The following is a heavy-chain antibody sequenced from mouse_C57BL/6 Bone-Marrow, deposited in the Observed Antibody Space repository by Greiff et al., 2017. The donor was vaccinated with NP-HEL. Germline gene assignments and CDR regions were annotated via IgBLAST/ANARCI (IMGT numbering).Heavy chain of an antibody. J-gene: IGHJ2*02. CDR1: GYTFTSYW. CDR3: AREGTTVDSLDY. CDR2: IDPSGGYT. Sequence: VQLQQPGAELVMPGASVKLSCKASGYTFTSYWMHWVKQRPGQGLEWIGEIDPSGGYTNYNQKFKGKSTLTVDKSSSTAYMQLSSLTSEDSAVYYCAREGTTVDSLDYWGQGTSLTVSS. V-gene: IGHV1-69*01. D-gene: IGHD1-1*01.